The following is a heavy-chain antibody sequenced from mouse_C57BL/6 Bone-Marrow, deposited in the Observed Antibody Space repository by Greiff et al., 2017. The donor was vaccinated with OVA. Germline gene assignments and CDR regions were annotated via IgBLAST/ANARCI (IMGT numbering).Heavy chain of an antibody. V-gene: IGHV1-50*01. D-gene: IGHD2-3*01. CDR1: GYTFTSYW. J-gene: IGHJ1*03. CDR3: ARDGYYSYWYFDV. Sequence: VQLQQSGAELVKPGASVTLSCKASGYTFTSYWMQWVKQRPGQGLEWIGEIDPSDSYTNYNQKFKGKATLTVDTSSSTAYMQLSSLTSEDSAIYYCARDGYYSYWYFDVWGTGTTVTVSS. CDR2: IDPSDSYT.